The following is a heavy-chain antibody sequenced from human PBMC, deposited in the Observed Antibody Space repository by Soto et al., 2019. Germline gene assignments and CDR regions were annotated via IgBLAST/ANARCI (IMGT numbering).Heavy chain of an antibody. CDR3: ARLPAHYDILTGIYYYGIDV. Sequence: QVTLKESGPVLVKPTETLTLTCTVSGFSLSNARMGVSWIRQPPGKALEWLAHIFSNDEKSYSTSLKSRLTISNDTPKSQVVLTMTNMDPVDTATYYCARLPAHYDILTGIYYYGIDVWGQGTTVTVSS. J-gene: IGHJ6*02. D-gene: IGHD3-9*01. V-gene: IGHV2-26*01. CDR1: GFSLSNARMG. CDR2: IFSNDEK.